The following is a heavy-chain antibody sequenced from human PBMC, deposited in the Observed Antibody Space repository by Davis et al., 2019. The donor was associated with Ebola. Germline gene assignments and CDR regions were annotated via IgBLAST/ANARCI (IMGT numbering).Heavy chain of an antibody. Sequence: GESLKISCTGSGYSFTRYWIGWVRQMPGKGLEWMAIIYPGDSDVRYSPSFLGQVIISADKSISTAYLQWRSLKASDTAMYYCVRQQYYYDTYDAFDVWGQGKMVTVSS. J-gene: IGHJ3*01. D-gene: IGHD3-22*01. CDR1: GYSFTRYW. CDR3: VRQQYYYDTYDAFDV. V-gene: IGHV5-51*01. CDR2: IYPGDSDV.